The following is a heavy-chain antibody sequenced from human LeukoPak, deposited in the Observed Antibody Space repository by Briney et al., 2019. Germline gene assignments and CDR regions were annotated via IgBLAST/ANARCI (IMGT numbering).Heavy chain of an antibody. CDR2: INPNSGGT. J-gene: IGHJ5*02. V-gene: IGHV1-2*02. Sequence: ASVKVSCKASGYTFTGYYMHWVRQAPGQVLEWMGWINPNSGGTNYAQKFQGRVTMTRDTSISTAYMELSRLRSDDTAVYYCARYYYGSGGSNWLDPWGQGTLVTVSS. D-gene: IGHD3-10*01. CDR1: GYTFTGYY. CDR3: ARYYYGSGGSNWLDP.